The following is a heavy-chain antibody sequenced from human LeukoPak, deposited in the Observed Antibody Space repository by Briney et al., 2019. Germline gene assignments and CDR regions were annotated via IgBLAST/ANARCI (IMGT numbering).Heavy chain of an antibody. CDR2: INPNSGGT. Sequence: EASVKVSCKASGYTFTGYYMHWVRQAPGQGLEWMGWINPNSGGTNYAQKFQGRVTMTRDTSISTAYMELSRLRSDDTAVYYCARDRGRNYDYYLPDAFDIWGQGTMVTVSS. CDR3: ARDRGRNYDYYLPDAFDI. V-gene: IGHV1-2*02. J-gene: IGHJ3*02. CDR1: GYTFTGYY. D-gene: IGHD3-3*01.